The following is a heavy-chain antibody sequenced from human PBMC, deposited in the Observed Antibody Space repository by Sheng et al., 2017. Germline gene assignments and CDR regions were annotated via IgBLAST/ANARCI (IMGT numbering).Heavy chain of an antibody. J-gene: IGHJ4*02. CDR3: VKEGQKTGYADY. Sequence: IYYADSVKGRFTISRDNSKSTLYLQMNSLRAEDTAVYHCVKEGQKTGYADYWGQGTLVSVSS. CDR2: I. D-gene: IGHD3-9*01. V-gene: IGHV3-23*01.